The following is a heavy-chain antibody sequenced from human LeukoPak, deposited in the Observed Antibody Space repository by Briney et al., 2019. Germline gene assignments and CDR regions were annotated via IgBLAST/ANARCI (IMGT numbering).Heavy chain of an antibody. CDR2: IFYSGTT. CDR3: ARGRGYDPVVFYFDS. CDR1: GAFITSSPYF. V-gene: IGHV4-39*07. Sequence: EASETLSLTCSVSGAFITSSPYFWGWIRQTPGKGLEWVGSIFYSGTTYYNPSLTSRVTISEDSSKNQFSLRLHSLTAADTAIYYCARGRGYDPVVFYFDSWGQGTAVIVSS. J-gene: IGHJ4*02. D-gene: IGHD2-15*01.